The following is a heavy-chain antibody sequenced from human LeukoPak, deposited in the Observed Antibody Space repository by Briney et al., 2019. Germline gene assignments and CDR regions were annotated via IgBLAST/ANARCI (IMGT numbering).Heavy chain of an antibody. Sequence: GGSPRLSCAASGFTFSSYAMSWVRQAPGKGLEWVSAISGSGGSTYYADSVKGRFTISRDNSKNTLYLQMNSLRAEDTAVYYCAKDRSGIVGATDYWGQGTLVTVSS. CDR3: AKDRSGIVGATDY. D-gene: IGHD1-26*01. J-gene: IGHJ4*02. CDR1: GFTFSSYA. CDR2: ISGSGGST. V-gene: IGHV3-23*01.